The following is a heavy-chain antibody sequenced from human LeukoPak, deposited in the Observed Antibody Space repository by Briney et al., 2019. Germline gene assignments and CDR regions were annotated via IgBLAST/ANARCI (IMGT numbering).Heavy chain of an antibody. V-gene: IGHV7-4-1*02. CDR3: ARAGDGSGWSKYDY. CDR2: INTNTGNP. CDR1: GYTFTSYT. D-gene: IGHD6-19*01. Sequence: ASVKVSCKASGYTFTSYTMNWVRQAPGQGLEWMGWINTNTGNPTYAQGFTGRFVFSLDSSVSTAYLQISSLKAEDTAVYYCARAGDGSGWSKYDYWGQGTLVTVSS. J-gene: IGHJ4*02.